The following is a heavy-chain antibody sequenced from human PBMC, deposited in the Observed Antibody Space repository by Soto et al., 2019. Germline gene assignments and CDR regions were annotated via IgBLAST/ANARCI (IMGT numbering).Heavy chain of an antibody. Sequence: SETLSLTCTVSGCSISSSSYYWGWIRQPPGKGLEWIGNVYYGGSTYYNPSLKSRVTISVETSKSQFSLKLSSVTAADTAVYYCAGGDYYHSSGYYFYYYTMDVWGQGTTVT. CDR3: AGGDYYHSSGYYFYYYTMDV. CDR1: GCSISSSSYY. D-gene: IGHD3-22*01. V-gene: IGHV4-39*01. CDR2: VYYGGST. J-gene: IGHJ6*02.